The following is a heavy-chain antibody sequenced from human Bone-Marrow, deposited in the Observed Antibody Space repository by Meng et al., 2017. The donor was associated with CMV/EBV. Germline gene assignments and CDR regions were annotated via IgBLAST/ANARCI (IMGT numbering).Heavy chain of an antibody. Sequence: GESLKISCAASGFIFSNAWMSWVRQAPGKGLEWVGRIKSKSDGGTTDYAAPVEGRFTISRDDSKNTLYLQMNSLKIEDTAVYYCTTHYSDSSGYRSGMDVWGQGPTVTVYS. CDR2: IKSKSDGGTT. V-gene: IGHV3-15*01. D-gene: IGHD3-22*01. J-gene: IGHJ6*01. CDR3: TTHYSDSSGYRSGMDV. CDR1: GFIFSNAW.